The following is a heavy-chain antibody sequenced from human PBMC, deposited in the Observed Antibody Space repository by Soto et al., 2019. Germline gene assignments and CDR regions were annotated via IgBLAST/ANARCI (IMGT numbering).Heavy chain of an antibody. J-gene: IGHJ3*02. V-gene: IGHV4-31*03. Sequence: LSLTCTVSGGSFSGGGYYWSWIRQHPGKGLEWMGYISYSGSTKYKPSLQSRITISVDTSKNQFSLRLTSVTAADTAIYFCARTSIFGVVLNAFDIWGPGTLVTVSS. CDR2: ISYSGST. CDR1: GGSFSGGGYY. CDR3: ARTSIFGVVLNAFDI. D-gene: IGHD3-3*01.